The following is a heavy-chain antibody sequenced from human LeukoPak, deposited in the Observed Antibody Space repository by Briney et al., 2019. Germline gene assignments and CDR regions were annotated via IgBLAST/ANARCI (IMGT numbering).Heavy chain of an antibody. D-gene: IGHD6-19*01. V-gene: IGHV1-69*13. CDR3: AGSIAVAGTFDY. J-gene: IGHJ4*02. Sequence: EASVNVSCKASGGTFSSYAISWVRQAPGQGLEWMGGIIPIFGTANYAQKFQGRVTITADESTSTAYMELSSLRSEDTAVYYCAGSIAVAGTFDYWGQGTLVTVSS. CDR2: IIPIFGTA. CDR1: GGTFSSYA.